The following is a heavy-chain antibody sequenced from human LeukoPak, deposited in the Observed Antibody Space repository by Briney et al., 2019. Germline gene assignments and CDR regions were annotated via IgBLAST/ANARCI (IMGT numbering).Heavy chain of an antibody. V-gene: IGHV3-9*03. CDR3: AREIRYCSSTSCYYFDY. D-gene: IGHD2-2*01. CDR2: ISWNSGSI. Sequence: GRSLRLSCAASGFTFDDYAMHWVRQAPGKGLEWVSGISWNSGSIGYADSVKGRFTTSRDNAKNSLYLQMNSLRAEDMALYYCAREIRYCSSTSCYYFDYWGQGTLVTVSS. J-gene: IGHJ4*02. CDR1: GFTFDDYA.